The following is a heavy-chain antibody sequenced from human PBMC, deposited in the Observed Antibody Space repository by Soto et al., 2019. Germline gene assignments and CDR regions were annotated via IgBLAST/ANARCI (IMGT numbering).Heavy chain of an antibody. CDR3: ARDGPIAAAGNNWFDP. Sequence: QVQLVESGGGVVQPGRSLRLSCTASGFTFSTYTMHWVRQSPGKGLEWLAFISDDGDNRYYAESVRGRFNISRDNSKNTLYLQMDSLRPEDTAVDYCARDGPIAAAGNNWFDPWGQGTLVTVSS. CDR1: GFTFSTYT. V-gene: IGHV3-30-3*01. CDR2: ISDDGDNR. D-gene: IGHD6-13*01. J-gene: IGHJ5*02.